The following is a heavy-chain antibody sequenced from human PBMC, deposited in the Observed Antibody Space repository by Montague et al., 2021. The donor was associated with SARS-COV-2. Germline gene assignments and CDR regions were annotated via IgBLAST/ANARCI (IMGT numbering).Heavy chain of an antibody. V-gene: IGHV3-66*02. CDR1: GFTVSSNY. D-gene: IGHD1-1*01. CDR2: IYSGGST. J-gene: IGHJ4*02. CDR3: ARELEGYFDY. Sequence: SLRLSCAASGFTVSSNYMSWVRQAPGKGLEWVSVIYSGGSTYYADSVKGRFTISRDNSKHTPYFQMNSLRAEDTAVYYCARELEGYFDYWGQGTLVTVSS.